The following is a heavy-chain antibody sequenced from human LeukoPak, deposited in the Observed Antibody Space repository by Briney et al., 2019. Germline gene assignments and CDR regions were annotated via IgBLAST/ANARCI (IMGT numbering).Heavy chain of an antibody. CDR3: ARDCSSTGCYGVAFDI. CDR2: INPNSGGT. J-gene: IGHJ3*02. D-gene: IGHD2-2*01. CDR1: GYTFTGYY. V-gene: IGHV1-2*02. Sequence: ASVKVSCKDSGYTFTGYYMHWVRQAPGQGLEWMGWINPNSGGTNYAQKFQGRVTMTRDTSISTAYMELSRLRSDDTAVYYCARDCSSTGCYGVAFDIRGQGTMVTVSS.